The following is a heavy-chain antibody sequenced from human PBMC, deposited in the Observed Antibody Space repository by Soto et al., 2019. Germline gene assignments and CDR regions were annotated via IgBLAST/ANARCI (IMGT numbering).Heavy chain of an antibody. J-gene: IGHJ4*02. CDR2: IYPGDSDT. CDR1: GYSFLNFW. V-gene: IGHV5-51*01. Sequence: PGESLQISCKASGYSFLNFWIGCVGQVPGKGPEWMGLIYPGDSDTRYSPSFQGQVTISADQSRTTAYLQWSSLKASDSAIYYCARHPSPPYSFTYGDFWGQGTRVTV. D-gene: IGHD5-18*01. CDR3: ARHPSPPYSFTYGDF.